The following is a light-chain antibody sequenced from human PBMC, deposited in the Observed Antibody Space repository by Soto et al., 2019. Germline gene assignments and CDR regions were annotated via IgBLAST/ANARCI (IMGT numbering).Light chain of an antibody. J-gene: IGLJ2*01. CDR2: EVN. Sequence: QSALTQPASVSGSPGQSITISCTGTSSDIGTYDLVSWYQHHPGKAPKLMIYEVNQRPSGVSNRFSASKSGNTASLTISGVQAEDEAHYYCCSYAGSSSFVIFGGGTKVTVL. CDR1: SSDIGTYDL. V-gene: IGLV2-23*02. CDR3: CSYAGSSSFVI.